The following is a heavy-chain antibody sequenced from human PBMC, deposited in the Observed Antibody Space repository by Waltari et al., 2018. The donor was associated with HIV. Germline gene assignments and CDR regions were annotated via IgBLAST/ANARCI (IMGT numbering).Heavy chain of an antibody. D-gene: IGHD2-2*01. J-gene: IGHJ6*02. V-gene: IGHV4-38-2*02. CDR3: ARYIVVVPAAIAYYYYGMDV. Sequence: QVQLQESGPGLVKPSETLSLTCTVSGYSISSGYYWGWIRQPPGKGLEWIGSIYHSGSTYYNPSLKGRVTISVDTSKNQFSLKLSSVTAADTAVYYCARYIVVVPAAIAYYYYGMDVWGQGTTVTVSS. CDR2: IYHSGST. CDR1: GYSISSGYY.